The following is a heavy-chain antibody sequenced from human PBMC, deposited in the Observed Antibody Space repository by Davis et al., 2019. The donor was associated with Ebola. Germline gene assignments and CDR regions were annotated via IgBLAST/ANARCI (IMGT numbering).Heavy chain of an antibody. V-gene: IGHV1-24*01. D-gene: IGHD3-22*01. CDR3: ATVPPPLQYYYDSSGYYCYFDY. CDR2: FDPEDGET. Sequence: ASVKVSCKVSGYTLTELSMHWVRQAPGKGLEWMGGFDPEDGETIYAQKFQGRVTMTEDTSTDTAYMELSSLRSEDTAVYYCATVPPPLQYYYDSSGYYCYFDYWGQGTLVTVSS. J-gene: IGHJ4*02. CDR1: GYTLTELS.